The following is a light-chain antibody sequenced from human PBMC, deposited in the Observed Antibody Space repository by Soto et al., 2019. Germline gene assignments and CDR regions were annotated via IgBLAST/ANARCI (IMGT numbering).Light chain of an antibody. CDR3: QQRSKWPPIT. V-gene: IGKV3-11*01. Sequence: EIVLTQSPVTLSLSPGERATLSCRASQSVSSYLAWYQQKPGQAPRLLIYDASNRATGIPARFSGGGSGTDFTLTIDNLEPEDFGIYYCQQRSKWPPITFGQGTRLEIK. CDR2: DAS. CDR1: QSVSSY. J-gene: IGKJ5*01.